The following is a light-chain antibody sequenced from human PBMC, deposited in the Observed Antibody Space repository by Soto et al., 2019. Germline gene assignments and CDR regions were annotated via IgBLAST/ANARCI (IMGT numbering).Light chain of an antibody. J-gene: IGKJ1*01. CDR2: TAS. CDR1: QGISNY. CDR3: QKYNSAPWT. V-gene: IGKV1-27*01. Sequence: DIQMTQSPSSLSASAGDRVTITCRASQGISNYLAWYQQRPGKVPKLLIYTASTLQSGVPSRFSGSGSGAEFTLTISSLQPEDVATYYFQKYNSAPWTFGQGTKVEIK.